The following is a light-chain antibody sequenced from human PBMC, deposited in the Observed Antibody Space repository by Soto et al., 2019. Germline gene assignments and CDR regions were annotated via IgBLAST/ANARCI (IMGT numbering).Light chain of an antibody. CDR2: DVS. Sequence: SALTQPASVSGSPGQSITISCSGTSSDVGAYNYVSWYQQHPGKAPKLMIYDVSSRPSGVSNRFSGSKSGNTASLTISGLQAEDEADYYCSSYTSSSALVLFGGGTKVTVL. J-gene: IGLJ2*01. CDR3: SSYTSSSALVL. V-gene: IGLV2-14*03. CDR1: SSDVGAYNY.